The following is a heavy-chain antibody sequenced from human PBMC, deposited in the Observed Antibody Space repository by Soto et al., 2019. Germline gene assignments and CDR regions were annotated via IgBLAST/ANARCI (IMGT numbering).Heavy chain of an antibody. CDR3: ARRLTTIFGVVTKHNWFDP. J-gene: IGHJ5*02. D-gene: IGHD3-3*01. CDR2: INHSGST. CDR1: GGSFSGYY. V-gene: IGHV4-34*01. Sequence: SETLSLTCAVYGGSFSGYYWSWIRQPPGKGLEWIGEINHSGSTNYNPSLKSRVTISVDTSKNQFSLKLSSVTAADTAVYYCARRLTTIFGVVTKHNWFDPWGQGTLVTVSS.